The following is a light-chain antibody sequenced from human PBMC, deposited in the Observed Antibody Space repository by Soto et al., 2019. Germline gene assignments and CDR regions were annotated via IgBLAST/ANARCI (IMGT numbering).Light chain of an antibody. CDR2: AAS. V-gene: IGKV1-27*01. CDR1: QGISND. Sequence: DIQMTQSPSSLSASVGDRVTITCRASQGISNDLVWYQQKSGKVPKVLIYAASTLQSGVPSRFSGSGSGTDFPLTINSLQPEDVATYYCLGYNSASCSFGPGSKVDIK. CDR3: LGYNSASCS. J-gene: IGKJ3*01.